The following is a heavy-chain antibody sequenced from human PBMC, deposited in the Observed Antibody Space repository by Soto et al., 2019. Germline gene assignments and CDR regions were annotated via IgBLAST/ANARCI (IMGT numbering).Heavy chain of an antibody. CDR1: GYTFTNYY. D-gene: IGHD6-6*01. CDR2: IIPIFGTA. Sequence: GASVKVSCKASGYTFTNYYMHWVRQAPGQGLEWMGGIIPIFGTANYAQKFQGRVTITADESTSTAYMELSSLRSEDTAVYYCARVNIAALNWFDPWGQGTLVTVSS. J-gene: IGHJ5*02. CDR3: ARVNIAALNWFDP. V-gene: IGHV1-69*13.